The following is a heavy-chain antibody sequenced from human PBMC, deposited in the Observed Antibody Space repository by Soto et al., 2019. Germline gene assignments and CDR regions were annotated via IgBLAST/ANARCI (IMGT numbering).Heavy chain of an antibody. CDR3: ARDDPVFRGPSVLIMAARPRQGYFDL. D-gene: IGHD6-6*01. CDR2: ISMTGATF. CDR1: GFSFSSYS. Sequence: EVQLVESGGGLAQPGGSLRLSCAASGFSFSSYSMNWVRQAPGKGLEWLSYISMTGATFSYADSVKGRFTISRDNAKNSLYLQMDRLRAEDTAVYYCARDDPVFRGPSVLIMAARPRQGYFDLWGRGTLVTVSS. V-gene: IGHV3-48*01. J-gene: IGHJ2*01.